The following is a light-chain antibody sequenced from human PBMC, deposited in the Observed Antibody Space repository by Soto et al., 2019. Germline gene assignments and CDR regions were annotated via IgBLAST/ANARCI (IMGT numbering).Light chain of an antibody. CDR1: QTIASSY. CDR3: QQYGTSPPVA. J-gene: IGKJ2*01. V-gene: IGKV3-20*01. Sequence: EIVLTQSPGTLSLSPGDRATLSCRASQTIASSYLAWYQQKPGQAPRLLIFGAFNRVSGIPHRFSGSGSGTDFTLTINGLEPEDSAVYYCQQYGTSPPVAFGQGTKLKIQ. CDR2: GAF.